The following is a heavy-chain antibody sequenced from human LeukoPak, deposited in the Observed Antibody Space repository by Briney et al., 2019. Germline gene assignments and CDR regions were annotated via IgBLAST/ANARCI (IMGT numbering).Heavy chain of an antibody. D-gene: IGHD1-1*01. CDR1: GFTFSSYA. V-gene: IGHV3-64D*09. CDR2: ISSNGGST. Sequence: PGGSLRLSCSASGFTFSSYAIHWVRQAPGKGLEYVSGISSNGGSTYNAASVEGRFTISRDNSKNTVYLQMSSLRAEDTALYYCVKRTGLYFDYWGQGTLVTVSS. J-gene: IGHJ4*02. CDR3: VKRTGLYFDY.